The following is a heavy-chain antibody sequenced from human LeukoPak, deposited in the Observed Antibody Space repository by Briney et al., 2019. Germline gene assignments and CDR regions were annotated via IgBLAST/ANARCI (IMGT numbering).Heavy chain of an antibody. J-gene: IGHJ4*02. CDR2: ISAYNGNT. V-gene: IGHV1-18*04. CDR1: GYTFTGYY. CDR3: ARAWLRLNPYFDY. Sequence: ASVKVSCKASGYTFTGYYVHWVRQAPGQGLEWMGWISAYNGNTNYAQKLQGRVTMTTDTSTSTAYMELRSLRSDGTAVYYCARAWLRLNPYFDYWGQGTLVTVSS. D-gene: IGHD5-12*01.